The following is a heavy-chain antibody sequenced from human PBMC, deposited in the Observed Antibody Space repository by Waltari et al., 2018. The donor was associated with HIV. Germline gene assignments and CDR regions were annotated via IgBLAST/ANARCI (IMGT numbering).Heavy chain of an antibody. D-gene: IGHD3-22*01. CDR2: ISSSSSTI. J-gene: IGHJ4*02. V-gene: IGHV3-48*01. Sequence: MNWVRQAPEKGLEWVSFISSSSSTIYYADSVKGRFTISRDNAKNSLYLQMNSLRAEDTAVYYCARETYYYDSSGPYFDYWGQGTLVTVSS. CDR3: ARETYYYDSSGPYFDY.